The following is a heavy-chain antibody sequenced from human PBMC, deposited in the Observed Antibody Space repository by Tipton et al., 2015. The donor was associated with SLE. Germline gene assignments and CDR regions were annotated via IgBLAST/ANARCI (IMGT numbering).Heavy chain of an antibody. CDR2: INHSGST. J-gene: IGHJ4*02. Sequence: TLSLTRAVYGGSFSGYYWSWIRQPPGKGLEWIGEINHSGSTNYNPSLKSRVTISVDTSKNQFSLKLSSVTAADTAVYYCARGGLRYFDWSLWGQGTLVTVSS. CDR3: ARGGLRYFDWSL. V-gene: IGHV4-34*01. D-gene: IGHD3-9*01. CDR1: GGSFSGYY.